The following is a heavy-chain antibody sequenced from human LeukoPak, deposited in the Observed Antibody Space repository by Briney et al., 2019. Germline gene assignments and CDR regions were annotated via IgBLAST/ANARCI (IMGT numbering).Heavy chain of an antibody. CDR1: GFTFDDYA. D-gene: IGHD3-16*01. J-gene: IGHJ2*01. CDR2: ITWRSDRI. Sequence: SGGSLRLSCAASGFTFDDYAMHWVRQAPGKGLEWVSGITWRSDRIGYADSVQGRFTISRDDAKKSLYLQMNSLRTDDTALYYCAKVAGGGYFDPWGRGTLVTVSS. V-gene: IGHV3-9*01. CDR3: AKVAGGGYFDP.